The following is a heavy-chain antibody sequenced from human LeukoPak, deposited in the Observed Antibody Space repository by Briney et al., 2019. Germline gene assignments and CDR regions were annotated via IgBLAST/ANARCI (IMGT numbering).Heavy chain of an antibody. V-gene: IGHV1-69*06. CDR1: GGTFSSCA. CDR3: ARAKLGYCSSTSCYQGADFDY. J-gene: IGHJ4*02. Sequence: SVKVSCKASGGTFSSCAISWVRQAPGQGLEWMGGIIPIFGTANYAQKFQGRVTITADKSTSTAYMELSSLRSEDTAVYYCARAKLGYCSSTSCYQGADFDYWGQGTLVTVSS. D-gene: IGHD2-2*01. CDR2: IIPIFGTA.